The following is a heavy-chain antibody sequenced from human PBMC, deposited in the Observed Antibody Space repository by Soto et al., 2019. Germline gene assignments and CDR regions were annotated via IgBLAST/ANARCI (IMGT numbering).Heavy chain of an antibody. D-gene: IGHD6-19*01. Sequence: PGESLKISCKGSGYSLTTYWIGWVRQMPGKGLEWMGIIYPGDSDTRYSPSFQGQVTISADKSISTAYLQWSSLKASDTAMYYCARQESSGWYSVRPGEVDYWGQGTLVTVSS. J-gene: IGHJ4*02. CDR2: IYPGDSDT. V-gene: IGHV5-51*01. CDR3: ARQESSGWYSVRPGEVDY. CDR1: GYSLTTYW.